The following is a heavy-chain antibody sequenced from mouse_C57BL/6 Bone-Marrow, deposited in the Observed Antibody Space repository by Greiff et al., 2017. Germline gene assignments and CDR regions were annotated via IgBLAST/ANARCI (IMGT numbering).Heavy chain of an antibody. J-gene: IGHJ3*01. V-gene: IGHV5-15*04. CDR3: ARHWDGFAY. Sequence: EVKLVESGGGLVQPGGSLKLSCAASGFTFSDYGMAWVRQAPRKGPEWVAFISNLAYSIYYADTVTGRFTISRENAKNTRYLEMSSLRSEDTAMYYCARHWDGFAYWGQGTLVTVSA. CDR2: ISNLAYSI. D-gene: IGHD4-1*01. CDR1: GFTFSDYG.